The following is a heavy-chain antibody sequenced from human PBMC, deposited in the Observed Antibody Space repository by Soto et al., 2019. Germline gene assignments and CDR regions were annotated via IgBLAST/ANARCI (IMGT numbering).Heavy chain of an antibody. V-gene: IGHV3-30*18. J-gene: IGHJ1*01. CDR1: GFTFSSSG. Sequence: PGGSLRLSCAASGFTFSSSGMHWVRQAPGKGLEWVAVTSFDGSSGYYADSVRGRFTISRDNSNNTLYLQMNSLRAEDTAVYYCAKSPPAVAGYFDPWGQGTLVTVSS. D-gene: IGHD6-19*01. CDR3: AKSPPAVAGYFDP. CDR2: TSFDGSSG.